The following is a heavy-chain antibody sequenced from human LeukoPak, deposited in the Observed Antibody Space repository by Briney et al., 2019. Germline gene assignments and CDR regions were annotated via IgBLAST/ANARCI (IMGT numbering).Heavy chain of an antibody. Sequence: SVKVSCKASGGTFSSYAISWLRQAPGQGLEWMGGIIPIFGTANYAQKFQGRVTITTDESTSTAYMELSSLRSEDTAVYYCASESSYYDSSGYVKDAFDIWGQGTMVTVSS. V-gene: IGHV1-69*05. D-gene: IGHD3-22*01. J-gene: IGHJ3*02. CDR1: GGTFSSYA. CDR3: ASESSYYDSSGYVKDAFDI. CDR2: IIPIFGTA.